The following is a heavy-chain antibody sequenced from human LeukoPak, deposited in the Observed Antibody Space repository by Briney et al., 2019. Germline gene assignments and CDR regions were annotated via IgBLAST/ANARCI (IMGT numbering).Heavy chain of an antibody. Sequence: PSETLSLTCTVSGGSISNYYWSWIRQPPGKGLEWIAYIYSSGNSNYNHSLQGRVTISVDTSKNQFSLKLSSVTAADTAVYYCARHPSWPDYGGTFDYWGQGTLVIVSS. V-gene: IGHV4-59*08. J-gene: IGHJ4*02. CDR2: IYSSGNS. CDR1: GGSISNYY. CDR3: ARHPSWPDYGGTFDY. D-gene: IGHD4-17*01.